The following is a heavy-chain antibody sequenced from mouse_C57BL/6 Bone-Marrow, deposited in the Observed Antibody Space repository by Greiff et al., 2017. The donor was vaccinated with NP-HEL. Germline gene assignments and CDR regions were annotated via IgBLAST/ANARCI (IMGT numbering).Heavy chain of an antibody. CDR2: IDPENGDT. Sequence: EVQLVESGAELVRPGASVKLSCTASGFNIKDDYMHWVKQRPEQGLEWIGWIDPENGDTEYASKFQGKATITADTSSNTAYLQLSSLTSEDTAVYYCTTKGFQYYFDYGGQGTTLTVSS. CDR1: GFNIKDDY. V-gene: IGHV14-4*01. J-gene: IGHJ2*01. CDR3: TTKGFQYYFDY.